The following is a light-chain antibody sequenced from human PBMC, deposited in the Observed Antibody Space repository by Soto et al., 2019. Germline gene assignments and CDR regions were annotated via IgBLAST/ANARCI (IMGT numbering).Light chain of an antibody. V-gene: IGKV3-20*01. CDR3: QHYNNWPPWT. J-gene: IGKJ1*01. CDR2: GAS. Sequence: EIVLTQSPGTLSLSPGERATLSCRASQSVSNNYLAWYQQKPGQAPRLLIYGASNRATGIPDRFSGSGSGTDFTLTISRLEPEDFAIYYCQHYNNWPPWTFGQGTKVDIK. CDR1: QSVSNNY.